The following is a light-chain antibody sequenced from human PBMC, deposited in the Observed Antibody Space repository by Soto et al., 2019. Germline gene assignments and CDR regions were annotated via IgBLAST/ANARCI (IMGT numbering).Light chain of an antibody. J-gene: IGLJ2*01. CDR2: NND. V-gene: IGLV1-44*01. CDR1: SSNIGSNT. Sequence: QLVLTQPPSASGTPGRGVVISCSGGSSNIGSNTVNWYKQVPGSAPKLLIFNNDQRPSGVPDRFSASQSCTSASLAISGLQSEDEADYYCSAWDDSLSGPVFGGGTKVTVL. CDR3: SAWDDSLSGPV.